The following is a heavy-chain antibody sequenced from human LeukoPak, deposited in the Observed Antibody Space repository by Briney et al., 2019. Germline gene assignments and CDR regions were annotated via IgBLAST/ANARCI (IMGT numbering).Heavy chain of an antibody. CDR2: IKQDGSEK. D-gene: IGHD3-22*01. CDR1: GFTFSFYW. CDR3: ARDEHQYYSESSGRFDY. J-gene: IGHJ4*02. V-gene: IGHV3-7*04. Sequence: GGSLRLSCVASGFTFSFYWMGWVRQAPGKGLEWVANIKQDGSEKYYADSARGRFTISRDNAKNSLYLQMNSLRAEDTAVYYCARDEHQYYSESSGRFDYWGQGTLVTVSS.